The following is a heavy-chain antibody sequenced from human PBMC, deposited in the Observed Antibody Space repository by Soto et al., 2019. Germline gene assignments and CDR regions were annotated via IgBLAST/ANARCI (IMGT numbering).Heavy chain of an antibody. Sequence: GGSLRLSCAASGFTVSSNYMSWVRQAPGKGLEWVSVIYSGGSTYYADSVKGRFTISRDNSKNTLYLQMNSLRAEDTAVHYCARSARPLLSFDHWGQGTLVTVSS. CDR2: IYSGGST. V-gene: IGHV3-53*01. CDR3: ARSARPLLSFDH. J-gene: IGHJ4*02. CDR1: GFTVSSNY.